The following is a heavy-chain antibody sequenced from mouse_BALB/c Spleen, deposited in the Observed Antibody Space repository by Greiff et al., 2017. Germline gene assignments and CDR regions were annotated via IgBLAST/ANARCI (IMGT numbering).Heavy chain of an antibody. J-gene: IGHJ4*01. V-gene: IGHV3-2*02. Sequence: EVQLQQSGPGLVKPSQSLSLTCTVTGYSITSDYAWNWIRQFPGNKLEWMGYISYSGSTSYNPSLKSRISITRDTSKNQFFLQLNSVTTEDTATYYCAKSHRYDGMDYWGQGTSVTVSS. CDR2: ISYSGST. CDR3: AKSHRYDGMDY. D-gene: IGHD2-14*01. CDR1: GYSITSDYA.